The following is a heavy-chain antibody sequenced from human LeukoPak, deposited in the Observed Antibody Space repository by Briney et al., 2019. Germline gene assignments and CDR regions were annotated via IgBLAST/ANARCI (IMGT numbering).Heavy chain of an antibody. V-gene: IGHV3-48*01. D-gene: IGHD2-15*01. CDR3: AGYCSGGSCYRESFDY. J-gene: IGHJ4*02. Sequence: GGSLRLSCAASGFTFSSYSMNWVRQAPGKGLEWVSYISSSSSTIYYADSVKGRFTISRDNSKNTPYLQMNSLRAEDTAVYYCAGYCSGGSCYRESFDYWGQGTLVTVSS. CDR1: GFTFSSYS. CDR2: ISSSSSTI.